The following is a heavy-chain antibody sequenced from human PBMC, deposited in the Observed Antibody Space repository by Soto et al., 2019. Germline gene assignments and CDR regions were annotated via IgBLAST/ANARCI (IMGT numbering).Heavy chain of an antibody. CDR2: IYYSGST. Sequence: SETLSLTCTVSGGSISSYYWSWIRQPPGKGLEWIGYIYYSGSTYYNPSLKSRVTISVDTSKNQFSLKLSSVTAAGTAVYYCAATYYDILTGYQYLKHWGQGTLVTVSS. CDR3: AATYYDILTGYQYLKH. D-gene: IGHD3-9*01. V-gene: IGHV4-59*04. CDR1: GGSISSYY. J-gene: IGHJ4*02.